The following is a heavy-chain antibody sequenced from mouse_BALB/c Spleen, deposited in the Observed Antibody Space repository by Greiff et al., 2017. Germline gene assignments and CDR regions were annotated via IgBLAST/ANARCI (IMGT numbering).Heavy chain of an antibody. Sequence: VQLQQSGAELVRPGALVKLSCKASGFNIKDYYMHWVKQRPEQGLEWIGWIDPENGNTIYDPKFQGKASITADTSSNTAYLQLSSLTSEDTAVYYGARTPYYGSSYLFAYWGQGTLVTVSA. V-gene: IGHV14-1*02. CDR2: IDPENGNT. CDR3: ARTPYYGSSYLFAY. J-gene: IGHJ3*01. D-gene: IGHD1-1*01. CDR1: GFNIKDYY.